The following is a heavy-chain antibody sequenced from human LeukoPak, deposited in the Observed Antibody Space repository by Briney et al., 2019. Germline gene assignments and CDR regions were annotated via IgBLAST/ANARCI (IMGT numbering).Heavy chain of an antibody. CDR1: GFTVSSNY. D-gene: IGHD4-17*01. J-gene: IGHJ4*02. CDR2: IYSGGRT. V-gene: IGHV3-53*04. Sequence: QPGGSLRLSCAASGFTVSSNYMSWVRQAPGKGLEWVSVIYSGGRTYYADSVKGRFTISRHNSKNTLYLQMNSLRAEDTAVYYCARVHGDYFYTFNYFDYWGQGTLVTVSS. CDR3: ARVHGDYFYTFNYFDY.